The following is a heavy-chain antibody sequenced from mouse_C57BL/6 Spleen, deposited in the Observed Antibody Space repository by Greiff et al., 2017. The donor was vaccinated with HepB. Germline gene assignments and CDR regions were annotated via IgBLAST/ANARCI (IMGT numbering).Heavy chain of an antibody. J-gene: IGHJ3*01. CDR1: GFSLSTFGMG. V-gene: IGHV8-8*01. CDR3: ARREGYYGSSPWFAY. CDR2: IWWDDDK. Sequence: QVTLKESGPGILQPSQTLSLTCSFSGFSLSTFGMGVGWIRQPSGKGLEWLAHIWWDDDKYYNPALKSRLTISNDTSKNQVFLKIANVDTADTATYYCARREGYYGSSPWFAYWGQGTLVTVSA. D-gene: IGHD1-1*01.